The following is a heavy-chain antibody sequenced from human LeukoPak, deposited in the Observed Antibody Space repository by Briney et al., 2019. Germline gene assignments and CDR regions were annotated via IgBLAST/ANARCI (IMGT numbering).Heavy chain of an antibody. CDR3: ARGHRTDIVVVPAAIRDAFDI. J-gene: IGHJ3*02. Sequence: GGSLRLSCAASGFTFSSYAMHWVRQAPGKGLEWVAVISYDGSNKYYADSVKGRFTISRDNSKNTLYLQMNSLRAEDTAVYYCARGHRTDIVVVPAAIRDAFDIWGQGTMVTVSS. D-gene: IGHD2-2*01. V-gene: IGHV3-30-3*01. CDR1: GFTFSSYA. CDR2: ISYDGSNK.